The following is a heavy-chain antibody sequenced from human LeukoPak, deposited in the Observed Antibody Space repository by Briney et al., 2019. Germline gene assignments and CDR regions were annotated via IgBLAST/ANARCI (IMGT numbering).Heavy chain of an antibody. CDR3: ARLAGRGALLVWFDP. Sequence: GSSVKVSCKASGGTFSSYAISWVRQAPGQGLEWMGRIIPILGIANYAQKFQGRVTMTTDTSTSTAYMELRSLRSDDTAVYYCARLAGRGALLVWFDPWGQGTLVTVSS. CDR2: IIPILGIA. CDR1: GGTFSSYA. V-gene: IGHV1-69*04. J-gene: IGHJ5*02. D-gene: IGHD6-6*01.